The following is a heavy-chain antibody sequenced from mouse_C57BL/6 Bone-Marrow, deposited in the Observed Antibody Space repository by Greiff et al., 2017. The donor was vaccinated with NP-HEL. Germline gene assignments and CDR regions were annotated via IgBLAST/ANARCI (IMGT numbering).Heavy chain of an antibody. CDR3: VRGSVGGNYYAMDY. J-gene: IGHJ4*01. Sequence: EVMLVESGGGLVQPKGSLKLSCAASGFTFNTYAMHWVRQAPGKGLEWVARIRSKSSNYATYYADSVKDRFTISRDDSQSMLYLQMNNLKTEDTAMYYCVRGSVGGNYYAMDYWGQGTSVTVSS. CDR2: IRSKSSNYAT. D-gene: IGHD1-1*01. CDR1: GFTFNTYA. V-gene: IGHV10-3*01.